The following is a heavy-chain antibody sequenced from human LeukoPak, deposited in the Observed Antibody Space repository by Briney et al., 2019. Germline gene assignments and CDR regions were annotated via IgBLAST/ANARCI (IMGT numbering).Heavy chain of an antibody. V-gene: IGHV1-69*04. CDR3: ARDYYDYVWGSYRYASNY. D-gene: IGHD3-16*02. Sequence: ASVKVSCKASGGTFSSYAISWVRQAPGQGLEWMGRIIPILGIANYAQKFQGRVTITADKSTSTAYMELGSLRPEDTAVYYCARDYYDYVWGSYRYASNYWGQGTLVTVSS. CDR2: IIPILGIA. CDR1: GGTFSSYA. J-gene: IGHJ4*02.